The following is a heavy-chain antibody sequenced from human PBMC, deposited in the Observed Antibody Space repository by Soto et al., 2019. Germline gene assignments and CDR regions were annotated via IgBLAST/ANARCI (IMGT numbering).Heavy chain of an antibody. Sequence: PGGSLRLSWAASGFTPSTYDMNWDRQAPGKGLEWISFISDTSPTTSYADSVRVGFTISRADARNSLYLQMNSLRDDDTAVYYCGRDRDGDEDFDSWGRVPLGTV. V-gene: IGHV3-48*02. J-gene: IGHJ4*02. CDR3: GRDRDGDEDFDS. CDR2: ISDTSPTT. CDR1: GFTPSTYD. D-gene: IGHD2-15*01.